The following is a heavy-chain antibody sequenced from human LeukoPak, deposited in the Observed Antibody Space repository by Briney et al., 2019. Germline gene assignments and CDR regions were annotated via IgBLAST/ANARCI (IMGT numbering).Heavy chain of an antibody. J-gene: IGHJ4*02. D-gene: IGHD2-2*01. V-gene: IGHV3-15*01. CDR3: TTSPRGVVVVPASLQDY. CDR1: GFTFSNAW. Sequence: GGSLRLSCAASGFTFSNAWMSWVRQAPGKGLEWVGRIKSKTDDGTTDYAAPVKGRFTISRDDSKNTLYLQMNSLKTEDTAVYYCTTSPRGVVVVPASLQDYWGQGTLVTVSS. CDR2: IKSKTDDGTT.